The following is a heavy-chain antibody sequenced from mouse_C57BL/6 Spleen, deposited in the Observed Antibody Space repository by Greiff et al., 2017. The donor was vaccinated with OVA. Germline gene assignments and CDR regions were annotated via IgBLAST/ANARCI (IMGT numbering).Heavy chain of an antibody. V-gene: IGHV1-80*01. CDR1: GYAFSSYW. D-gene: IGHD2-4*01. J-gene: IGHJ4*01. CDR3: ARYRYDSNYYAMDY. CDR2: IYPGDGDT. Sequence: QVQLQQSGAELVKPGASVKISCKASGYAFSSYWMNWVKQRPGKGLEWIGQIYPGDGDTNYNGKFTGKATLTADKSSSTAYMQLSSLTSEDSAVYFCARYRYDSNYYAMDYWGQGTSVTVSS.